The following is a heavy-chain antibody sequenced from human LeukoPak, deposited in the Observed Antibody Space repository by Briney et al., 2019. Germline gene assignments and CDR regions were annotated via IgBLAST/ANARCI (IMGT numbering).Heavy chain of an antibody. CDR3: ARQKRRGSYYFDY. J-gene: IGHJ4*02. Sequence: SETLSLTCTVSGYSISSGYYWGWIRQPPGKGLEWIGEINHSGSTNYNPSLKSRVTISVDTSKNQFSLKLSSVTAADTAVYYCARQKRRGSYYFDYWGQGTLVTVSS. CDR1: GYSISSGYY. D-gene: IGHD1-26*01. CDR2: INHSGST. V-gene: IGHV4-38-2*02.